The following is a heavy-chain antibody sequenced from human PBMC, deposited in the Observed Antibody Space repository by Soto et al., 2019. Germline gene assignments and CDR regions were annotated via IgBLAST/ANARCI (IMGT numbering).Heavy chain of an antibody. Sequence: PSETLSLTCTVSGGSISSSSYYWGWIRQPPGKGLEWIGSIYYSGSTYYNPSLKSRVTISVDTSKNQFSLKLSSVTASDTAVYYCARGDIVVVFDYFDYWGQGTLVTVSS. CDR2: IYYSGST. V-gene: IGHV4-39*01. CDR3: ARGDIVVVFDYFDY. D-gene: IGHD2-2*01. J-gene: IGHJ4*02. CDR1: GGSISSSSYY.